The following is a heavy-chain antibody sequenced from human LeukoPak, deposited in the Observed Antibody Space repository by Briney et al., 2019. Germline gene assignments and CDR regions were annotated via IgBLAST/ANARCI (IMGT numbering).Heavy chain of an antibody. CDR2: IRYDGSNK. V-gene: IGHV3-30*02. CDR1: GFTFSSYG. D-gene: IGHD2-8*01. Sequence: TGGSLRLSCAASGFTFSSYGMHWVRQAPGKGLEWVAFIRYDGSNKYYADSVKGRFTISRDNSKNTLYLQTNSLRAEDTAVYYCAKLEASHCTNGVCYRKQPPLFDYWGQGTLVTVSS. CDR3: AKLEASHCTNGVCYRKQPPLFDY. J-gene: IGHJ4*02.